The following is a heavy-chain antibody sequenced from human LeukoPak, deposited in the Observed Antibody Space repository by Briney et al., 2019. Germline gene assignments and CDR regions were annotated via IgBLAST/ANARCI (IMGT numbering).Heavy chain of an antibody. Sequence: EWMGRINPNTGDTNYAQEFQGRVTMTRDTSITTAYMDLNRLKSDDTAVYYCAREDYYAPDYWGQGTLVTVSS. D-gene: IGHD2-2*01. J-gene: IGHJ4*02. CDR2: INPNTGDT. CDR3: AREDYYAPDY. V-gene: IGHV1-2*06.